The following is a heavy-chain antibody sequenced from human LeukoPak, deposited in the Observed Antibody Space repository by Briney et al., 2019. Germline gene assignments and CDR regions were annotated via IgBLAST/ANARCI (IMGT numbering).Heavy chain of an antibody. CDR3: ARAWWGQQLVLGAFDI. D-gene: IGHD6-13*01. J-gene: IGHJ3*02. CDR2: ISAYNGNT. Sequence: GASVKVSCKASGYTFTSYGISWVRQAPGQGLEWMGWISAYNGNTNYAQKLQGRVTMTTDTSTSTAYMELRSLRSDDTAVYYCARAWWGQQLVLGAFDIWGQGTMVTVSS. V-gene: IGHV1-18*01. CDR1: GYTFTSYG.